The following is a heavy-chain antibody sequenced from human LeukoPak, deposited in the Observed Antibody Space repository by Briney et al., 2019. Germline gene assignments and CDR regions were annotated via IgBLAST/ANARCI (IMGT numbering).Heavy chain of an antibody. D-gene: IGHD3-10*01. CDR2: ISHDGSDN. J-gene: IGHJ4*02. Sequence: GRSLRLSCAVSGFTFSSYGMHWVRQAPGKGLEWVAVISHDGSDNHYADSVKGRFTISRDNSKNTVYLQMSSLRPEDTAVYFCAKELYFGSGSYPDYWGQGTLVRVSS. V-gene: IGHV3-30*18. CDR3: AKELYFGSGSYPDY. CDR1: GFTFSSYG.